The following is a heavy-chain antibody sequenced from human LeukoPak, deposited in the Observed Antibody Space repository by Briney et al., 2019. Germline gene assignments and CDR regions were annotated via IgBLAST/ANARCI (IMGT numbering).Heavy chain of an antibody. Sequence: SETLSLTCAVSGGSISSSSYYWGWIRQPPGKGLEWIGSIYYSGNTYYNPSLKSRLTISVDTSKNQFSLKLSSVTAADTAVYYCARGFGADSYYYDSSGYLNWFDPWGQGTLVTVSS. CDR3: ARGFGADSYYYDSSGYLNWFDP. J-gene: IGHJ5*02. CDR2: IYYSGNT. D-gene: IGHD3-22*01. CDR1: GGSISSSSYY. V-gene: IGHV4-39*07.